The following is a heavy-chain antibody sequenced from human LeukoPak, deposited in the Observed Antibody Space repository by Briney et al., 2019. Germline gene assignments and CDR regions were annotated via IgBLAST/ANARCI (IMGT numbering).Heavy chain of an antibody. CDR1: GGSISSYY. V-gene: IGHV4-59*01. J-gene: IGHJ5*02. Sequence: PSETLSLTCTVSGGSISSYYWSWIRQPPGKGLEWIGYIYYSGSTNYNPSLKSRVTISVDTSKNQFSLKLSSVTAADTAVYYCARDGVYCNSTSCYSPWGQGTLVTVSS. CDR3: ARDGVYCNSTSCYSP. D-gene: IGHD2-2*01. CDR2: IYYSGST.